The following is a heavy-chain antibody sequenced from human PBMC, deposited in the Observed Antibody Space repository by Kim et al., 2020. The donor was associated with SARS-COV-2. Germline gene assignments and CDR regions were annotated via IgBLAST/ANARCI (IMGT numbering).Heavy chain of an antibody. CDR2: IIPIFGTA. Sequence: SVKVSCKASGGTFSTYAISWVRQAPGQGLEWMGGIIPIFGTANYAQKFQGRVTITADESTSTAYMELSSLRSEDTAVYYCARKKDKPGYSYGYGEVYWFDPWGQGTLVTVSS. CDR1: GGTFSTYA. V-gene: IGHV1-69*13. J-gene: IGHJ5*02. D-gene: IGHD5-18*01. CDR3: ARKKDKPGYSYGYGEVYWFDP.